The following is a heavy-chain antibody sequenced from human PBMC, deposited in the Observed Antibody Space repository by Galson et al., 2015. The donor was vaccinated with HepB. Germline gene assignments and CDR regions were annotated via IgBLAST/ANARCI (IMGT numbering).Heavy chain of an antibody. CDR1: GFTFSSYS. V-gene: IGHV3-21*01. CDR2: ISSSSSYI. Sequence: SLRLSCAASGFTFSSYSMNWVRQAPGKGLEWVSSISSSSSYIYYADSVKGRFTISRDNAKNSLYLQMNSLRAEDTAVYYRARDSVVVVPAAGAPYYYYYMDVWGKGTTVTVSS. J-gene: IGHJ6*03. CDR3: ARDSVVVVPAAGAPYYYYYMDV. D-gene: IGHD2-2*01.